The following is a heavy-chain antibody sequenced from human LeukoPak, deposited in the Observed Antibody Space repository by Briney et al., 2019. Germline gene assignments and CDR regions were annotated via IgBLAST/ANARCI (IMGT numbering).Heavy chain of an antibody. CDR3: ARASADSSGYYYYYYYGMDV. J-gene: IGHJ6*02. D-gene: IGHD3-22*01. CDR2: VNTDGSTP. V-gene: IGHV3-74*01. Sequence: GGSLRLSCAASGFTFSSYWMHWVRQAPGKGLVWVSRVNTDGSTPTYADSVKGRFTISRDNAKNSLYLQMNSLRAEDTAVYYCARASADSSGYYYYYYYGMDVWGQGTTVTVSS. CDR1: GFTFSSYW.